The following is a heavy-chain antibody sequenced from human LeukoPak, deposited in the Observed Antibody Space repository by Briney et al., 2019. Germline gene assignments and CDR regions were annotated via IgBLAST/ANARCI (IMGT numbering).Heavy chain of an antibody. V-gene: IGHV3-21*01. Sequence: GGSLRLSCAASGFTLSSYSMNWVRQAPGKGLEWVSSISSSSSYIYYTDSVKGRFTISRDNAKNSLYLQMNSLRAEDTAVYYCANGIAARAVDYWGQGTLVTVSS. D-gene: IGHD6-6*01. J-gene: IGHJ4*02. CDR3: ANGIAARAVDY. CDR2: ISSSSSYI. CDR1: GFTLSSYS.